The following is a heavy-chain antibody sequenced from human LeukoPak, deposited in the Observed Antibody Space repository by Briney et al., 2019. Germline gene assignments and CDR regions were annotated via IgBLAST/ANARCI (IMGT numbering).Heavy chain of an antibody. CDR1: GDSVSSNSAA. J-gene: IGHJ4*02. D-gene: IGHD3-16*02. V-gene: IGHV6-1*01. CDR2: TYYRSKWYN. Sequence: PSQTLSLTCAISGDSVSSNSAAWNCIRQSPSRGLECLGRTYYRSKWYNDYAVSVKSRITINPDTSKNQFSLQLNSVTPEDTAVYYCARERYYDYVWGSYRRNNFDYWGQGTLVTVSS. CDR3: ARERYYDYVWGSYRRNNFDY.